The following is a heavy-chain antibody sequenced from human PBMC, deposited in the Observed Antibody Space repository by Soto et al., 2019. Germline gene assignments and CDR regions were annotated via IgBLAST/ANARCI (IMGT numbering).Heavy chain of an antibody. V-gene: IGHV3-15*07. J-gene: IGHJ2*01. CDR2: IKSKTDGGTT. CDR1: GFTFNNAW. D-gene: IGHD2-21*01. Sequence: GGSLRLSCVGSGFTFNNAWINWVRQAPGKGLEWVGRIKSKTDGGTTDFAATVKGRFAISRDDSKNMVYLQMNSLKTEDTAVYYCTTVSYFTDVPVLFYFCGRGTLVTGSA. CDR3: TTVSYFTDVPVLFYF.